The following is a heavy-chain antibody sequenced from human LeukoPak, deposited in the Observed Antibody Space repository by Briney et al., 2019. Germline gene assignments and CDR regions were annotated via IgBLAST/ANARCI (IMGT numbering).Heavy chain of an antibody. J-gene: IGHJ4*02. D-gene: IGHD2-15*01. Sequence: PSETLSLTCTVSGGSISSYYWSWIRQPPGKGLEWIGYIYYSGSTNHNPSLKSRVTISVDTSKNQFSLKLSSVTAADTAVYYCARDGGGFDYWGQGTLVTVSS. CDR3: ARDGGGFDY. V-gene: IGHV4-59*01. CDR2: IYYSGST. CDR1: GGSISSYY.